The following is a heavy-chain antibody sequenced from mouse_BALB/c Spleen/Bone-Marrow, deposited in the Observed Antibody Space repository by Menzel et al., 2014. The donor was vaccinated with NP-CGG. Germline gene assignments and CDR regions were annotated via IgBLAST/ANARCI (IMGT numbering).Heavy chain of an antibody. Sequence: VQLQQSGAELAKPGASVKMSCKASGYTFTSYWMHWVRQRPGQGLEWIGYINPSTGYTGYNQKFKDKATLTADKSSSTAYMQLSGLTSEDSAVYYCARYGNYGDYFDYWGPGTTLTVSS. CDR3: ARYGNYGDYFDY. D-gene: IGHD2-1*01. V-gene: IGHV1-7*01. CDR2: INPSTGYT. J-gene: IGHJ2*01. CDR1: GYTFTSYW.